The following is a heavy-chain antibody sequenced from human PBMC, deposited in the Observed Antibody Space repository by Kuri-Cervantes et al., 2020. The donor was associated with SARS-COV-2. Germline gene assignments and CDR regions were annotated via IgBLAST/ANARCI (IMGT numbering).Heavy chain of an antibody. V-gene: IGHV1-69*04. CDR3: ARLSGSGSYRILDY. Sequence: SVKVSYKASGGTFSSYAISWVRQAPGQGLEWMGRIIPIIGIANYAQEFQGRVTITADKSTSTAYMELSSLRSEDTAVYYCARLSGSGSYRILDYWGQGTLVTVSS. CDR1: GGTFSSYA. CDR2: IIPIIGIA. J-gene: IGHJ4*02. D-gene: IGHD3-10*01.